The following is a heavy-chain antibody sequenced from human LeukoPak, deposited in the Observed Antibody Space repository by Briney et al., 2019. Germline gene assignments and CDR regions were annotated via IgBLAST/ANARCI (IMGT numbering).Heavy chain of an antibody. CDR2: IHSDGSST. CDR3: AKGHPRSVGAPPD. V-gene: IGHV3-74*01. Sequence: GGSLRLSCAASGFTFSSYWMHWVRQAPGKGLVWVSRIHSDGSSTSYADSVRGRFTISRDDAKSTLYLQMNSLRAEDTAVYYCAKGHPRSVGAPPDWGQGTLVTVSS. J-gene: IGHJ4*02. D-gene: IGHD1-26*01. CDR1: GFTFSSYW.